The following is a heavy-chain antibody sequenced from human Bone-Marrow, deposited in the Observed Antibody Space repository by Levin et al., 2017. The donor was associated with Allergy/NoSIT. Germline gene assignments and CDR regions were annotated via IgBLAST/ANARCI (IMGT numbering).Heavy chain of an antibody. D-gene: IGHD5-24*01. CDR2: IRRKSDGGTT. V-gene: IGHV3-15*01. Sequence: PGGTLRLSCAASGLTFTNAWMNWVRQAPGKGLEWVGRIRRKSDGGTTDYAAPVKDRFIISRDDSKDTLYLEMKNLKTEDTAVYYCATEYVDMNDHFYYGMDVWGQGTTVTVSS. CDR3: ATEYVDMNDHFYYGMDV. CDR1: GLTFTNAW. J-gene: IGHJ6*02.